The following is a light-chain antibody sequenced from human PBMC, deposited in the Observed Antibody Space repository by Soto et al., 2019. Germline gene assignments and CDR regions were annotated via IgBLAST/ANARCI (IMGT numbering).Light chain of an antibody. CDR2: DAS. CDR1: QSISSY. J-gene: IGKJ1*01. Sequence: DIQMTQSPSSLSASVGDRVTITCRASQSISSYLNWYQKKPGKAPKLLSYDASSLQSGVTSRFSGSGSGTDFTLTISSLQPEDFATYYCQQSYSTPRTFGQGTKVEIK. CDR3: QQSYSTPRT. V-gene: IGKV1-39*01.